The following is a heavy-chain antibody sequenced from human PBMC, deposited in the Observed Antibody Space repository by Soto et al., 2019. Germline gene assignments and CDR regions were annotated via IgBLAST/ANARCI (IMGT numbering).Heavy chain of an antibody. D-gene: IGHD2-2*01. V-gene: IGHV5-51*01. Sequence: PGESLKISCKGSGCSFTSYWIGWVRQMPGKGLEWMGIIYPGDSDTRYSPSFQGQVTISADKSISTAYLQWSSLKASDTAMYYCARIILGYCSSTSCSRRWFDPWGQGTLVTVSS. J-gene: IGHJ5*02. CDR2: IYPGDSDT. CDR3: ARIILGYCSSTSCSRRWFDP. CDR1: GCSFTSYW.